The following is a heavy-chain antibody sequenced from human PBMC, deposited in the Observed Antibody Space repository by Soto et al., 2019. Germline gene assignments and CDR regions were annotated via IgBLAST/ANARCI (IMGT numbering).Heavy chain of an antibody. CDR2: IYYSGST. CDR1: GGSISSGGYY. Sequence: SETLSLTCTVSGGSISSGGYYWSWIRQHPGKGLEWIGYIYYSGSTYYNPSLKSRVTISVDTSKNQFSLKLSSVTAADTAVYYCARDHFGGWAFQHWGQGTLVTVSS. V-gene: IGHV4-31*03. CDR3: ARDHFGGWAFQH. J-gene: IGHJ1*01. D-gene: IGHD6-19*01.